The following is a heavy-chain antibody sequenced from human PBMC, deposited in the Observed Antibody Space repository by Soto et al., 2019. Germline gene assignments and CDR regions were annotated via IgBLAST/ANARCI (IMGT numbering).Heavy chain of an antibody. Sequence: PGESLKISCNGSGDSFTSYWISWVRQMSGKGLEWMGRIDPSDSYTNYSPSFQGHVTISVDKSISTAYLQWGSLKASDTAIYYCARHFGSCNETSCYQGVRFDPWGRGTLVTVSS. D-gene: IGHD2-15*01. J-gene: IGHJ5*02. CDR2: IDPSDSYT. V-gene: IGHV5-10-1*01. CDR3: ARHFGSCNETSCYQGVRFDP. CDR1: GDSFTSYW.